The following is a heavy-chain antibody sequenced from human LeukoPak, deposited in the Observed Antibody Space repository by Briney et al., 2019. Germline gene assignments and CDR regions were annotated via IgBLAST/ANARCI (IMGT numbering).Heavy chain of an antibody. CDR1: GFIFSSSV. D-gene: IGHD3-22*01. Sequence: GGSLRLSCAASGFIFSSSVIHWVRQTPGKGLEWVAVTSSDERSKSYADSVRGRFTLSRDNSKNTLYLQMNSLRAEDTAVYYCAREHPHYDSSGYYYAFDIWGQGTMVTVSS. V-gene: IGHV3-30*04. CDR3: AREHPHYDSSGYYYAFDI. CDR2: TSSDERSK. J-gene: IGHJ3*02.